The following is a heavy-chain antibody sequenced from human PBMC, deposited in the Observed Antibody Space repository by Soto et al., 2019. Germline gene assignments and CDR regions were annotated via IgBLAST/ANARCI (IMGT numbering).Heavy chain of an antibody. J-gene: IGHJ4*02. D-gene: IGHD2-15*01. CDR2: INNDGSTT. V-gene: IGHV3-74*01. CDR3: VSGVIAANGFDS. CDR1: GFTFNSYW. Sequence: GGSLRLSCAASGFTFNSYWMHWVRQVPGKGLVWVSRINNDGSTTNYADSVKGRFTISRDNARNTVYVQMNSLRADDTAVYYCVSGVIAANGFDSWGQGTLVTVSS.